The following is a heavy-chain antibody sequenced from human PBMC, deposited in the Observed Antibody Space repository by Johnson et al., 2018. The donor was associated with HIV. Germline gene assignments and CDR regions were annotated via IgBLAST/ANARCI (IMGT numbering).Heavy chain of an antibody. D-gene: IGHD1-26*01. V-gene: IGHV3-30-3*01. CDR3: SRDSPRLVGVPDAFDI. Sequence: QMLLVESGGGVVQPGRSLRLSCAASGFTFSSYAMHWVRQAPGKGLEWVAVISYDGSNKYYADSVKGRFTISRDISKNSLYLQMNSLRAEDTAVYYWSRDSPRLVGVPDAFDIWGQWTMVTVSS. J-gene: IGHJ3*02. CDR1: GFTFSSYA. CDR2: ISYDGSNK.